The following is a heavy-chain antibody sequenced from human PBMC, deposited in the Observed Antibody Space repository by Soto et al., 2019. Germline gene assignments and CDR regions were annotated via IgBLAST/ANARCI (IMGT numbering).Heavy chain of an antibody. J-gene: IGHJ4*02. CDR3: AKGPLGDSLTGYYVPYAPFDY. Sequence: SETLSLTCAVYGGSFSGYYWTWIRQPPGTGLEWIGEINHSGSTNYNPSLESRVTISVDTSKNQFSLKLTSVTAADTAVYYCAKGPLGDSLTGYYVPYAPFDYWGQGTLVTVSS. CDR2: INHSGST. D-gene: IGHD3-9*01. V-gene: IGHV4-34*01. CDR1: GGSFSGYY.